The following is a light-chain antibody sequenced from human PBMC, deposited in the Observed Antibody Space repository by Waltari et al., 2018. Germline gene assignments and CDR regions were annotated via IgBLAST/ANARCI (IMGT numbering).Light chain of an antibody. CDR1: QSVTNN. Sequence: EIIMMQSPATLSLSPGEIATLSCRASQSVTNNLAWYQQKPGQAPRLLIYGASTRATSIPARISGSGSGTEFTLTISSLQSEDFAFYYCQQYNNWPLTFGGGTKVEIK. CDR2: GAS. CDR3: QQYNNWPLT. J-gene: IGKJ4*01. V-gene: IGKV3-15*01.